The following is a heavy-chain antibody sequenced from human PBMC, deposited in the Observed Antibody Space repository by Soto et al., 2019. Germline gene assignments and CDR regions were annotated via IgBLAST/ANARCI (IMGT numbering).Heavy chain of an antibody. J-gene: IGHJ5*02. CDR2: IIPILGIA. V-gene: IGHV1-69*08. CDR3: AREEAYDYVWGSYRQYNWFDP. Sequence: QVQLVQSGAEVKKPGSSVKVSCKASGGTFSSYTISWVRQAPGQGLEWMGRIIPILGIANYAQKFQGRVTITADKSPSTAYMELSSLRSEDTAVYYCAREEAYDYVWGSYRQYNWFDPWGQGTLVTVSS. CDR1: GGTFSSYT. D-gene: IGHD3-16*02.